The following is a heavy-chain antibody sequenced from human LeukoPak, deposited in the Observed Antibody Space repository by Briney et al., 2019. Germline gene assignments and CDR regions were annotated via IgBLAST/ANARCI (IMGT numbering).Heavy chain of an antibody. CDR3: ARLAWGFSSSHYFDY. CDR2: IYYSGST. CDR1: GGSISSSSYY. J-gene: IGHJ4*02. Sequence: SETLSLTCTVSGGSISSSSYYWGWIRQPPGKGLEWIGRIYYSGSTYYNPSLKSRVTISVDTSKNQFSLKLSSVTAADTAVYYCARLAWGFSSSHYFDYWGQGTLVTVSS. D-gene: IGHD6-6*01. V-gene: IGHV4-39*01.